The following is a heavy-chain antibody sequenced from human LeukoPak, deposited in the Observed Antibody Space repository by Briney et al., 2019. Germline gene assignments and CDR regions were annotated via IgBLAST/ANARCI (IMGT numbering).Heavy chain of an antibody. CDR1: GFTFDDYA. V-gene: IGHV3-23*01. Sequence: GGSLRLSCAASGFTFDDYAMHWVRQAPGKGLEWVSGISFSGGSTYYADSAKGRFTISRDNSKNTLYLQMNSLRADDTAVYYCAKVRDSSSWYHIAYWGQGTLVTVSS. CDR2: ISFSGGST. D-gene: IGHD6-13*01. J-gene: IGHJ4*02. CDR3: AKVRDSSSWYHIAY.